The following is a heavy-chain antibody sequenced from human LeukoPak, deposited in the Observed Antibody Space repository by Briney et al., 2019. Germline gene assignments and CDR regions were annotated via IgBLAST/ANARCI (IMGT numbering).Heavy chain of an antibody. D-gene: IGHD2-2*01. Sequence: ASVKVSCKASGYTFTSYDINWVRQAPGQGPEWMGWMNPSSGNTGYAQKFQGRLTMTRNTSISTAYMELSSLRSEDTAVYYCATRSTSFDYWGQGTLVTVSS. J-gene: IGHJ4*02. CDR3: ATRSTSFDY. CDR1: GYTFTSYD. V-gene: IGHV1-8*01. CDR2: MNPSSGNT.